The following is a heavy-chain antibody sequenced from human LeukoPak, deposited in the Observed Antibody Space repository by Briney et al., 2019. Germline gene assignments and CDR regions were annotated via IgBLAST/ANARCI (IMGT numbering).Heavy chain of an antibody. J-gene: IGHJ3*02. CDR1: GLSFINAY. CDR3: ARVVIAANPDAFDI. D-gene: IGHD2-15*01. V-gene: IGHV3-48*02. Sequence: GGSLRLSCAASGLSFINAYMNWVRQAPGKGLEWVSYISSSGSTIYYADSVKGRFTISRDNAKNSLYLQMNSLRDEDTAVYYCARVVIAANPDAFDIWGQGTMVTVSS. CDR2: ISSSGSTI.